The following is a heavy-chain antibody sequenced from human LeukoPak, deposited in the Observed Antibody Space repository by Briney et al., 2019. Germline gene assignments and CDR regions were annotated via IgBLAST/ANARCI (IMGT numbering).Heavy chain of an antibody. D-gene: IGHD3-22*01. J-gene: IGHJ4*02. CDR2: IYHSGST. CDR1: GGSISSNHW. Sequence: PSETLSLTCAVSGGSISSNHWWTWVRQPPGKGLEWIGEIYHSGSTNYNPSLKSRVTISVDTSKNQFYLKLSSLTAADTAVYYCARRDDSSGYHKIFDYWGPGTLVTVSS. CDR3: ARRDDSSGYHKIFDY. V-gene: IGHV4-4*02.